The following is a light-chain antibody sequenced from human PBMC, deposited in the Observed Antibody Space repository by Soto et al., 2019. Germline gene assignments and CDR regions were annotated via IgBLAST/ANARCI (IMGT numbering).Light chain of an antibody. CDR3: QQSFSTPYT. Sequence: DIQMTQSPSSLSASVGDSVTIPCRASQNINKYLNWYQQRSGRAPRLLIHTASSLHSGVPPRFSGSGSGSDFTLTISTLQPDDLATYFCQQSFSTPYTFGQGTKVEI. J-gene: IGKJ2*01. V-gene: IGKV1-39*01. CDR2: TAS. CDR1: QNINKY.